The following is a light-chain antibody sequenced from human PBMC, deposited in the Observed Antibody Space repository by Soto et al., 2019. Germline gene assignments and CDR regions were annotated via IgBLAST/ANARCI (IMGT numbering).Light chain of an antibody. CDR2: AAS. CDR1: QNINIF. V-gene: IGKV1-39*01. J-gene: IGKJ4*01. Sequence: DIQVTQSPSSLSASVGDRVTITCRTSQNINIFLNWYQQKPGRAPMVVISAASNLESGVPSRFSGRGSGTEFTLTISNLLPGDSALYFCQESYSTPLAFGGGTKVDIK. CDR3: QESYSTPLA.